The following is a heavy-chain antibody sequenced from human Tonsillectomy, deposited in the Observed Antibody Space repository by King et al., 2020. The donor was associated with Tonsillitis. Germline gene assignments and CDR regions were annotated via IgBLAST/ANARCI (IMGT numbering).Heavy chain of an antibody. Sequence: QLVESGPGLVKPWETLSLSCSVSGGSISTSHSYWGWIRQSPSTGLEYIGNIFYTGSTYYNPSLRSRVTISLDTSKNRFSLNLSSVTAADTAIYYCAGNRGPVAGACFDSGGQGTLVTVSS. CDR3: AGNRGPVAGACFDS. J-gene: IGHJ4*02. CDR2: IFYTGST. CDR1: GGSISTSHSY. D-gene: IGHD6-19*01. V-gene: IGHV4-39*02.